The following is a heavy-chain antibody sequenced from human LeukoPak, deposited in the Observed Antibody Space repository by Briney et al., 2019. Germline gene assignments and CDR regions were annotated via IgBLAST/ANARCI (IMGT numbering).Heavy chain of an antibody. D-gene: IGHD6-19*01. J-gene: IGHJ4*02. CDR2: IYYSGST. Sequence: SETLSLTCTVSGGSISSGSYYWSWIRQPAGKGLEWIGSIYYSGSTYYNPSLKSRVTISVDTSKNQFSLKLSSVTAADTAVYYCAGVSIAVAGTIYWGQGTLVTVSS. CDR3: AGVSIAVAGTIY. V-gene: IGHV4-39*01. CDR1: GGSISSGSYY.